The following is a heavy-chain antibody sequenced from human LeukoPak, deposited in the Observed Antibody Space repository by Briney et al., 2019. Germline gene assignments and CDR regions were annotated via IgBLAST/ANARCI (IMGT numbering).Heavy chain of an antibody. D-gene: IGHD3-22*01. CDR1: GYTFTSYG. CDR2: ISAYNGNT. J-gene: IGHJ5*02. V-gene: IGHV1-18*01. Sequence: ASVKVSCKASGYTFTSYGISWVRQARGQGLEWMGWISAYNGNTNYAQKLQGRVTMTTDTSTSTAYMELRSLRSDDTAVYYCARGGYYDSSDYSWFDPWGQGTLVTVSS. CDR3: ARGGYYDSSDYSWFDP.